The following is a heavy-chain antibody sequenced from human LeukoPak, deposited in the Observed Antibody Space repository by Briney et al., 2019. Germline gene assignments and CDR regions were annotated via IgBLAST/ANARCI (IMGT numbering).Heavy chain of an antibody. CDR2: IKQDGREK. CDR1: GLTLSDYW. J-gene: IGHJ4*02. Sequence: GGPLRLSCAASGLTLSDYWMNWVRKAPGKALKGVAKIKQDGREKYSLDSVKGRFTISRDNAKSSLYLQMNSLRAEETAVYYYARVVYSSSWSYYFDYWGKGILVTVSS. V-gene: IGHV3-7*04. D-gene: IGHD6-13*01. CDR3: ARVVYSSSWSYYFDY.